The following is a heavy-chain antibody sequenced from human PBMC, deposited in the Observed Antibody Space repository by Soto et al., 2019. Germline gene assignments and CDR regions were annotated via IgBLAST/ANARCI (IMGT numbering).Heavy chain of an antibody. CDR2: ISYDGSNK. D-gene: IGHD3-10*01. CDR3: ARVSGSGYYYYYYGMDV. CDR1: GFTFSSYA. J-gene: IGHJ6*02. V-gene: IGHV3-30-3*01. Sequence: VGSLRLSCAASGFTFSSYAMHWVRQAPGKGLEWVAVISYDGSNKYYADSVKGRFTISRDNSKNTLYLQMNSLRAEDTAVYYCARVSGSGYYYYYYGMDVWGQGTTVTVS.